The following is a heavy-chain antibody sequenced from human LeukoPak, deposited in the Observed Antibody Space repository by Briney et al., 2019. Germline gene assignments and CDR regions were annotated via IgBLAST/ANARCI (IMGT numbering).Heavy chain of an antibody. Sequence: GESLKISCKASGYSFPDFWIGWVRQMPGKGLEWMGIIYPRDSDTRYSPSFQGQVTISADKSISTAYLQWSSLKASDTAMYYCARHKYYAHAFDIWGQGTMVTVSS. V-gene: IGHV5-51*01. CDR2: IYPRDSDT. D-gene: IGHD3-3*01. J-gene: IGHJ3*02. CDR3: ARHKYYAHAFDI. CDR1: GYSFPDFW.